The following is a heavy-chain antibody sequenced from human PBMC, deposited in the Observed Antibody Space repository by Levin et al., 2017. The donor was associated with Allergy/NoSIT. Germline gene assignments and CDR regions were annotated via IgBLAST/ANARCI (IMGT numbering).Heavy chain of an antibody. CDR1: GFTFSDYW. CDR3: ARPRQMTTPYYFAY. J-gene: IGHJ4*02. V-gene: IGHV3-7*01. D-gene: IGHD5-24*01. CDR2: IKQDGSGK. Sequence: PSETLSLTCAASGFTFSDYWMSWVRQAPGKGLEWVAYIKQDGSGKSYVDSVKGRFTISRDNAENSLFLQMNSLRAEDSAVYFCARPRQMTTPYYFAYWGRGTLVTVSS.